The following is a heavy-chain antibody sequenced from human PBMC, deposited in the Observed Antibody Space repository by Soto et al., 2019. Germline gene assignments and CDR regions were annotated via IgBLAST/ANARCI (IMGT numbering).Heavy chain of an antibody. J-gene: IGHJ4*02. CDR1: GFNFDSYG. V-gene: IGHV3-30*18. CDR2: ISYDGSHK. D-gene: IGHD6-19*01. CDR3: AKDLVQTSSWRAY. Sequence: HVQLVESGGGVVQPGRSLRLSCAVSGFNFDSYGMHWVRQASGEGLEWVAVISYDGSHKAFADSVKGRFAISRDNFKNILLLQINSIRVEDTAVYYYAKDLVQTSSWRAYWCQGTLVTVSS.